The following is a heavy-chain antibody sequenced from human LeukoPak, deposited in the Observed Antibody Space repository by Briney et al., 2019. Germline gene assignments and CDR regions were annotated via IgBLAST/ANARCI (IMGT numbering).Heavy chain of an antibody. CDR3: ASYYYDILTGYSPLDY. J-gene: IGHJ4*02. CDR2: INTNTGNP. CDR1: GYTFTSYA. D-gene: IGHD3-9*01. V-gene: IGHV7-4-1*02. Sequence: ASVKVSCKASGYTFTSYAMNWVRQAPGQGLEWMGWINTNTGNPTYAQGFTGRFVFSLDTSVSTAYLQISSLKAEDTAVYYCASYYYDILTGYSPLDYWGQGTLVTVSS.